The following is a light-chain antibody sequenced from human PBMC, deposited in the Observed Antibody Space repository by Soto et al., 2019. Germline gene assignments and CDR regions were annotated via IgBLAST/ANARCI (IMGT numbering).Light chain of an antibody. Sequence: DIQMTQSPSSLSASVGDRVTITCQASQDISNYLNWYQQKPGKATKLLIYDASNLETGVPSRFSGSGSGTDFTFTISSLQPEDIATYYCQQYDNLLVTFGPGTKVDIK. CDR2: DAS. J-gene: IGKJ3*01. CDR3: QQYDNLLVT. V-gene: IGKV1-33*01. CDR1: QDISNY.